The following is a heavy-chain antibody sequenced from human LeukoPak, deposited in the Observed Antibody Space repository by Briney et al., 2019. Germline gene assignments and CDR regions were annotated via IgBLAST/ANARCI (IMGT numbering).Heavy chain of an antibody. V-gene: IGHV4-34*01. CDR1: GGSFSGYY. D-gene: IGHD6-19*01. Sequence: SETLSLTCAVYGGSFSGYYWSWIRQPPGKGLEWIGEINHSGSTNYNPSLKSRVIISVDTSKNQFSLKLSSVTVADTAVYYCARGPVAGTSWGQGTLVTVSS. J-gene: IGHJ5*02. CDR2: INHSGST. CDR3: ARGPVAGTS.